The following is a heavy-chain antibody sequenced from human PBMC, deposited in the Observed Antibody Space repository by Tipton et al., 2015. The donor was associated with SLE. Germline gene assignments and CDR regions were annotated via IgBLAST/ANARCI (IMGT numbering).Heavy chain of an antibody. Sequence: SLRLSCAASGFIFSDSWLSWVRQAPGKGLEWVANVNQEGNDKFYMDAVRGRFTISRDNAQNSLYLQMNSLRIEDTAVYYCARSPNWGLDYWGQGILVTVSS. J-gene: IGHJ4*02. V-gene: IGHV3-7*01. CDR1: GFIFSDSW. D-gene: IGHD7-27*01. CDR3: ARSPNWGLDY. CDR2: VNQEGNDK.